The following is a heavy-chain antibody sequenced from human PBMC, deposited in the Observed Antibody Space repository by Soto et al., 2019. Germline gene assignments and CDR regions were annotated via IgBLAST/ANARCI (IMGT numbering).Heavy chain of an antibody. J-gene: IGHJ5*02. CDR1: GFTFSSYA. Sequence: GGSLRLSCAASGFTFSSYAMSWVRQAPGKGLEWVSAISGSGDSTYYADSVKGRFTISRDNSKNTLYLQMNSLRAEDTAVYYCATTFSSSWPRYNWFDPWGQGTLVTVSS. CDR2: ISGSGDST. V-gene: IGHV3-23*01. D-gene: IGHD6-13*01. CDR3: ATTFSSSWPRYNWFDP.